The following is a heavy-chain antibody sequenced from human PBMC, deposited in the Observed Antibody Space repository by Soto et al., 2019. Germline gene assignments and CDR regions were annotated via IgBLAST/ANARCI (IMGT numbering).Heavy chain of an antibody. CDR1: GYTFTSYD. CDR2: MNPNSGNT. J-gene: IGHJ6*02. CDR3: ARDLYQPLWEHNDYYGMDV. Sequence: GASVKFSCKASGYTFTSYDINWVRQATGQGLEWMGWMNPNSGNTGYAQKFQGRVTMTRNTSISTAYMELNSLRAEDTAVYYCARDLYQPLWEHNDYYGMDVWGQGTTVTVSS. D-gene: IGHD1-26*01. V-gene: IGHV1-8*01.